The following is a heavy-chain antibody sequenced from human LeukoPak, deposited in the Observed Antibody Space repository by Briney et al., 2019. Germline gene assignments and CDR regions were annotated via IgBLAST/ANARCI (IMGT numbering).Heavy chain of an antibody. CDR2: IKTDAITT. CDR3: ARDQVVPAVSLWD. CDR1: GFNFSSYW. V-gene: IGHV3-74*01. D-gene: IGHD2-2*01. J-gene: IGHJ4*02. Sequence: GGSLRLSCAASGFNFSSYWMHWVRQAPGKGLVWVSLIKTDAITTIYAVSVKGRFTVSRDHAKNTMDLQLNSLRAEDTAVYYCARDQVVPAVSLWDWGQGTLVTVSS.